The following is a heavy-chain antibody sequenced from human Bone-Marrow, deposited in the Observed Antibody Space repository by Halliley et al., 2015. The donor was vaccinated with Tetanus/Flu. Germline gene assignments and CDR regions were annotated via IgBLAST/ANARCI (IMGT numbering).Heavy chain of an antibody. CDR3: ARDEGLGATKYHDY. Sequence: VSGINWRGGRAGYADSGKARFTISRDNDKNSLHLHMNSLRAEDTAFYFCARDEGLGATKYHDYWGRGTLVTVSS. J-gene: IGHJ4*02. D-gene: IGHD1-26*01. CDR2: INWRGGRA. V-gene: IGHV3-20*03.